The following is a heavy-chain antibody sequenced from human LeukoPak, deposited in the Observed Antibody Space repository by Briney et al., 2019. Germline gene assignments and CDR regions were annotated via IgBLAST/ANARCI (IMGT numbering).Heavy chain of an antibody. D-gene: IGHD3-16*02. CDR3: ARNLRLGELSVIDY. Sequence: SETLSLTCSVYGGSVSGYYWTWIRQPPGKGLEWIGEISHSGNTDYNPSLKSRVTISVDTSMNQFSLKLNSVTAADTALYYCARNLRLGELSVIDYWGQGTLVTVSS. V-gene: IGHV4-34*01. CDR2: ISHSGNT. J-gene: IGHJ4*02. CDR1: GGSVSGYY.